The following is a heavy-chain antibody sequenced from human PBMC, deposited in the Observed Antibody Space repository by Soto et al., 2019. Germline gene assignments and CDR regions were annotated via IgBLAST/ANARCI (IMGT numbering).Heavy chain of an antibody. CDR1: GYTFTSYG. V-gene: IGHV1-18*01. CDR3: ARNRGYNWNYGWFDP. CDR2: ISPYNGNT. D-gene: IGHD1-7*01. J-gene: IGHJ5*02. Sequence: QVQLVQSGAAVKKPGASVKVSGKASGYTFTSYGISWVRQAPGQGLEWMGRISPYNGNTNYAQKLQGRVTMTTDTSTRTAYMELRSLRSDDTAVYYCARNRGYNWNYGWFDPWGQGTLVTVSS.